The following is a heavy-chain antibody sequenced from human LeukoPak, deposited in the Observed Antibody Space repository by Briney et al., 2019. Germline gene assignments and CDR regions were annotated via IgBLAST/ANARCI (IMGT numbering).Heavy chain of an antibody. J-gene: IGHJ6*03. V-gene: IGHV3-48*01. CDR3: AVMTTVSSRYYYYMDV. CDR1: GFTFSTYN. Sequence: GGSLRLSCTVSGFTFSTYNMNWVRQAPGKGLEWVSYISSSSSTIYYADSVKGRFTISRDNAKKSLYLQMNSLRAEDTAVYYCAVMTTVSSRYYYYMDVWGKGTAVTVSS. D-gene: IGHD4-17*01. CDR2: ISSSSSTI.